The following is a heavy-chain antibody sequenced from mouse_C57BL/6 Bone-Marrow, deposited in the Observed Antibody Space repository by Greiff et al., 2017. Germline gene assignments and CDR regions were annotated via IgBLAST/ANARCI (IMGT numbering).Heavy chain of an antibody. CDR2: IDPSDSST. CDR1: GYTFTSYW. Sequence: VQLQQPGAELVMPGASVKLSCKASGYTFTSYWMHWVKQRPGQGLEWIGEIDPSDSSTNYNQKFKGKSTLTVDKYSSTAYMQLSSLTSEDSAVYYCARNPFYYDYDAMDYWGQGTSVTVSS. D-gene: IGHD2-1*01. J-gene: IGHJ4*01. CDR3: ARNPFYYDYDAMDY. V-gene: IGHV1-69*01.